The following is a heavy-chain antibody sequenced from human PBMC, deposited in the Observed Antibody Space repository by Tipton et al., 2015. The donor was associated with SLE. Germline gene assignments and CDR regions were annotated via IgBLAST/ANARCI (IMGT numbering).Heavy chain of an antibody. J-gene: IGHJ4*02. V-gene: IGHV4-38-2*01. Sequence: TLSLTCAVSGYSISSGYYWGWIRQSPVKGMEWIGIAYRTASYNPSLKSRVTVSVETSKNEVSLKLNSVTASDTAVYYCVSGVGNTGRFHYWGQGALVTVSS. CDR2: AYRTA. D-gene: IGHD1-14*01. CDR1: GYSISSGYY. CDR3: VSGVGNTGRFHY.